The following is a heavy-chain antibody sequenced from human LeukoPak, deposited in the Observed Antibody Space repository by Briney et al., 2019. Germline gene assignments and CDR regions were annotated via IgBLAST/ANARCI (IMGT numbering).Heavy chain of an antibody. D-gene: IGHD4-17*01. V-gene: IGHV3-20*04. CDR3: ARDYDYGDYPGY. Sequence: GGSLRLSCAASGFTFSSYSMNWVCQAPGKGLEWVSGINWNGGRTGYADSVKGRFTISRDNAKNSLYLQMNSLRAEDTALYYCARDYDYGDYPGYWGQGTLVTVSS. J-gene: IGHJ4*02. CDR1: GFTFSSYS. CDR2: INWNGGRT.